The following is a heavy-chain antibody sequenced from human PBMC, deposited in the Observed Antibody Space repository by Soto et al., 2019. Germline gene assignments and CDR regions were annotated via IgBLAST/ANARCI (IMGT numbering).Heavy chain of an antibody. D-gene: IGHD3-10*01. CDR3: ATELGENPASPLDA. Sequence: QVQLVQSGADVKKPGSSVKVSCQASGVTFSSETLGWVRQAPGQGLGWVGGIIPLFGTASYAQKFQGRVTFTADESTSTVYMELSSLRSADTAVYFCATELGENPASPLDAWGQGTLVTVSS. CDR1: GVTFSSET. V-gene: IGHV1-69*01. CDR2: IIPLFGTA. J-gene: IGHJ5*02.